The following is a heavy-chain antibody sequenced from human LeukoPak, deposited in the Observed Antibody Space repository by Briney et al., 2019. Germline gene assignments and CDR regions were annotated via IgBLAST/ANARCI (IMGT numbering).Heavy chain of an antibody. Sequence: SETLSLTCAVYGGSFSGYYWSWIRQPPGKGLEWIGEINHSGSTNYNPPLKSRVTISVDTSKNQFSLKLSSVTAADTAVYYCARGRLLVSGAARRWFDPWGQGTLVTVSS. CDR1: GGSFSGYY. CDR2: INHSGST. V-gene: IGHV4-34*01. J-gene: IGHJ5*02. D-gene: IGHD5/OR15-5a*01. CDR3: ARGRLLVSGAARRWFDP.